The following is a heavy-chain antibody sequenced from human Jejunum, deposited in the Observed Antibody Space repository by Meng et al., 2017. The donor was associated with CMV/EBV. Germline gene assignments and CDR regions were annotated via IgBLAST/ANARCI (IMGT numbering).Heavy chain of an antibody. Sequence: GGPISNYYWSWIRQAPGKRLEWIGYIRNSGDSNYNPSLKSRVTISLDMSKNQFSLKLNSVTAADTAVYYCARSRVWGTYRPYYFDSWGQGMLVTVSS. CDR3: ARSRVWGTYRPYYFDS. V-gene: IGHV4-59*01. CDR1: GGPISNYY. D-gene: IGHD3-16*02. J-gene: IGHJ4*02. CDR2: IRNSGDS.